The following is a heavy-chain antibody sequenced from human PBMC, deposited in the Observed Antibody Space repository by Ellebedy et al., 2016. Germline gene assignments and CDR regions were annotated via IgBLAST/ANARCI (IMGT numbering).Heavy chain of an antibody. J-gene: IGHJ4*02. D-gene: IGHD5-18*01. CDR1: GFTVSSSN. CDR3: TRDSTGYGYFDY. V-gene: IGHV3-53*01. CDR2: IYSAGTT. Sequence: GGSLRLSCAASGFTVSSSNMSWVRQAPGKGLEWVSVIYSAGTTYCADFVKGRFTISRDNSKNMVYLQMNSLRAEDTAMYYCTRDSTGYGYFDYWGQGTLVTVSS.